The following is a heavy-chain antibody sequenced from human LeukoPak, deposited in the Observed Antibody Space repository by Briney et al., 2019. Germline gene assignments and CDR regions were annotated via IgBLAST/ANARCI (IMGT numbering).Heavy chain of an antibody. CDR1: GGSISSGSYY. V-gene: IGHV4-61*02. J-gene: IGHJ4*02. Sequence: PSETLSLTCTVCGGSISSGSYYWGWIRQPAGKGLEWVGRIYTSWSTNYKPYLKSRVTISLDPSKNQFSLKLSSLTAADTAVYYCATSIDFDYGDYYFDYWGQGALVTISS. CDR3: ATSIDFDYGDYYFDY. CDR2: IYTSWST. D-gene: IGHD4-17*01.